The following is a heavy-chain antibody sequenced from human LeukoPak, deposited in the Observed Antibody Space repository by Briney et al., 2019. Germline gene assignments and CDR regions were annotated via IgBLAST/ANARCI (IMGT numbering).Heavy chain of an antibody. CDR2: ISSSSSYI. CDR1: GFTFSSYS. Sequence: GGSLRLSCAASGFTFSSYSMNWVRQAPGKGLEWVSSISSSSSYIYYADSVKGRFTISRDNAKNSLYLQMNSLRAEHTAVYYCARQKLVGRITVIVEAFDIWGQGTMVTVSS. CDR3: ARQKLVGRITVIVEAFDI. V-gene: IGHV3-21*01. J-gene: IGHJ3*02. D-gene: IGHD3-22*01.